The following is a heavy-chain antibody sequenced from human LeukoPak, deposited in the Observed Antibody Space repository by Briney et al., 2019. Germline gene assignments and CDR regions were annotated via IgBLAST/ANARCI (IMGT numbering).Heavy chain of an antibody. CDR1: GFTFSTYS. D-gene: IGHD2-2*01. CDR2: ISSTSSYI. V-gene: IGHV3-21*06. Sequence: GGSLRLSCAASGFTFSTYSMNWVRQAPGKGLEWVSSISSTSSYIYYKDSVKGRFTISRDNAKNSLYLQMNSLRAEDTAVYYCARDPSAVPTAVNWFDPWGQGTLVTVSS. J-gene: IGHJ5*02. CDR3: ARDPSAVPTAVNWFDP.